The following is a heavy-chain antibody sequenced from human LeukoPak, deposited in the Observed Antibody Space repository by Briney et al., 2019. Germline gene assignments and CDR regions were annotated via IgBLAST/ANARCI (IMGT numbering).Heavy chain of an antibody. Sequence: ASVKVSFKASGYTFTGYYMHWVRQAPGQGLEWMGWINPNSGGTNYAQKFQGRVTMTRDTSISTAYMELSRLRSDDTAVYYCARPLYSSSTGFDYWGQGTLVTVSS. J-gene: IGHJ4*02. D-gene: IGHD6-13*01. V-gene: IGHV1-2*02. CDR1: GYTFTGYY. CDR3: ARPLYSSSTGFDY. CDR2: INPNSGGT.